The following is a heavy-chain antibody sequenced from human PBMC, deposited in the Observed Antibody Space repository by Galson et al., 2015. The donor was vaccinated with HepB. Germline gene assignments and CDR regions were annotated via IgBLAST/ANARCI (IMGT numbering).Heavy chain of an antibody. CDR3: ASSWNERFY. D-gene: IGHD1-1*01. CDR2: IWYDGSNK. J-gene: IGHJ4*02. Sequence: SLRLSCAASGFTFSSYGMHWVRQAPGKGLAWVAVIWYDGSNKYYADSVKGRFTISRDNSKNTLYLQMNSLRDEDTGVYYCASSWNERFYWGQGTLVTVSS. CDR1: GFTFSSYG. V-gene: IGHV3-33*01.